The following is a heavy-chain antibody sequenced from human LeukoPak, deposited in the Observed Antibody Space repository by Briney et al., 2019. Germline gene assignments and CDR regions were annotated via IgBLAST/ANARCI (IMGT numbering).Heavy chain of an antibody. CDR1: GFTFSSYS. D-gene: IGHD5-24*01. Sequence: PGGSLRLSCAASGFTFSSYSMNWVRQAPGKGLEWVSSISSSSSYIYYADSVKGRFTISRDNAKNSLYLQMNSLRAEDTAVYYCAGSRDGYNTFDYWGQGTLVTVSS. J-gene: IGHJ4*02. CDR2: ISSSSSYI. CDR3: AGSRDGYNTFDY. V-gene: IGHV3-21*01.